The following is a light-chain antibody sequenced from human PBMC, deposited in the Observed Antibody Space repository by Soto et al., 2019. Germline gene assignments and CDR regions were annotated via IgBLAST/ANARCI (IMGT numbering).Light chain of an antibody. V-gene: IGLV1-40*01. CDR2: GDN. Sequence: QSVLTQPPSLSAAPGQTVTISCSGGSSNIGNNYVSWYQQVAGTTPKLLIYGDNNRPSGVPDRFSGSKSGTSASLAITGLQPEDEADYYCQSYDSSLTTFVFGTGTKVTVL. CDR1: SSNIGNNYV. J-gene: IGLJ1*01. CDR3: QSYDSSLTTFV.